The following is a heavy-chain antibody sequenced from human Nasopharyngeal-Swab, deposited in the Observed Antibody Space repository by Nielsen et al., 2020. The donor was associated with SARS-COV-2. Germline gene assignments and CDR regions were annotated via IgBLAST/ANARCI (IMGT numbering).Heavy chain of an antibody. Sequence: GEPLQISCAASGFTFSSYWMTWVRQAPGKGLEWVANIKHDGSAKYYADSVKGRFTISRDNAKSSLHLQMNSLRAEDTAVYYCARHYDFWSGYYNSHFYGMDVWGQGTTVTVSS. J-gene: IGHJ6*02. CDR2: IKHDGSAK. CDR1: GFTFSSYW. V-gene: IGHV3-7*01. D-gene: IGHD3-3*01. CDR3: ARHYDFWSGYYNSHFYGMDV.